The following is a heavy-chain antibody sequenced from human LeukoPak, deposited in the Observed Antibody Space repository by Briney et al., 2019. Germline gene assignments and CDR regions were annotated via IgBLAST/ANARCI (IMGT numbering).Heavy chain of an antibody. CDR1: GDSIRGYY. CDR2: IYHNGNT. CDR3: AIHSKRGYNYLEY. Sequence: PSETLSLTCSVSGDSIRGYYWSWIRQPPGRGLEWIGDIYHNGNTNQNPSLKRRVVISVDTSKSQFSLRLRSVTAADTAVYYCAIHSKRGYNYLEYWGQGTLVTVSS. J-gene: IGHJ4*02. V-gene: IGHV4-59*08. D-gene: IGHD5-24*01.